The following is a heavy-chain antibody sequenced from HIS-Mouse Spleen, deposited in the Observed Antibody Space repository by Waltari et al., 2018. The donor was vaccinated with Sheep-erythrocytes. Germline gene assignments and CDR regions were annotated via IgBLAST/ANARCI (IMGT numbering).Heavy chain of an antibody. V-gene: IGHV4-30-4*01. CDR2: IYYSGST. CDR1: GGSISSGDYY. J-gene: IGHJ4*02. Sequence: QVQLQESGPGLVKPSQTLSLTCTVSGGSISSGDYYWSWIRQPPGKGLEWIGYIYYSGSTYSNPSLKSRVTISVDTSKTQFSLKLSSVTAADTAVYYCARALANWGSSFDYWGQGTLVTVSS. CDR3: ARALANWGSSFDY. D-gene: IGHD7-27*01.